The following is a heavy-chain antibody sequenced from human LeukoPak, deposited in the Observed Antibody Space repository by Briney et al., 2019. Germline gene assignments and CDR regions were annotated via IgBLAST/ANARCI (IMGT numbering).Heavy chain of an antibody. Sequence: GGSLRLSCAASGFTFSSYSMNWVRQAPGKGLEWVSSISSSSSYIYYADSVKGRFTISRDNAKNSLYLQMNSLRAEDTAVYYCARDTVVPASKINWFDSWGQGTLVTVSS. D-gene: IGHD2-2*01. V-gene: IGHV3-21*01. J-gene: IGHJ5*01. CDR1: GFTFSSYS. CDR3: ARDTVVPASKINWFDS. CDR2: ISSSSSYI.